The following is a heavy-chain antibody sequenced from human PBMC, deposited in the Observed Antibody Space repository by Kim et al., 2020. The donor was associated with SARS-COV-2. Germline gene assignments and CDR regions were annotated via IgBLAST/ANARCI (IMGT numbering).Heavy chain of an antibody. CDR2: ISFGGVT. CDR3: AGICGTTSCSDDY. J-gene: IGHJ4*02. Sequence: GGSLRLSCAASGFTFSNYGVSWVRQAPGKGLEWVSAISFGGVTDYADSVTGRFTTSSDTPKSTVYLQMNSLRAEDTAVYYCAGICGTTSCSDDYWGQGTL. V-gene: IGHV3-23*01. CDR1: GFTFSNYG. D-gene: IGHD2-2*01.